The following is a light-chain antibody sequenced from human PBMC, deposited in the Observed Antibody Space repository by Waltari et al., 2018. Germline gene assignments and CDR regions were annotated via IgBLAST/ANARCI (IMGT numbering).Light chain of an antibody. CDR3: QQYYSPLRT. CDR2: WAS. J-gene: IGKJ1*01. CDR1: QSVLYSSNNKNY. V-gene: IGKV4-1*01. Sequence: DIVMTQSPDSLAVSLGERATINCTSRQSVLYSSNNKNYITWNQQKPAQSPKVLIYWASTRESGVPDRFRGRGFVTGFALTNSRLQAEDVAVYDGQQYYSPLRTFGQGTMGEIK.